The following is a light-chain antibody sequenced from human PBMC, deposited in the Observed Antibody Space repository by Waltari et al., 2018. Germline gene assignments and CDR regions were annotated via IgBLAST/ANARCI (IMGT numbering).Light chain of an antibody. CDR3: QKYDNSPHS. CDR2: GAS. CDR1: QSVSSD. V-gene: IGKV3-20*01. Sequence: VILTQFPDTLSLSPGERATLSCRASQSVSSDLAWYRQKPGQAPRLLIYGASTRATGIPDRFSGSGSGTEFTLTISSLEPEDFAVYYCQKYDNSPHSFGQGTKVEIK. J-gene: IGKJ2*03.